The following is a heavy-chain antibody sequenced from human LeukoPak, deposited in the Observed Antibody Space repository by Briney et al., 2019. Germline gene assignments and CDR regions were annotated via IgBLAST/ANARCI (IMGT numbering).Heavy chain of an antibody. J-gene: IGHJ4*02. D-gene: IGHD5-24*01. V-gene: IGHV1-2*02. Sequence: ASVKVSCKASGYTFTGYYMHWVRQAPGQGLEWMGWINPNSGGTNYAQKFQGRVTMTRDTSISTAYMELSRLRSEDTAVYYCARARGRDGYNSRYFDYWGQGTLVTVSS. CDR2: INPNSGGT. CDR3: ARARGRDGYNSRYFDY. CDR1: GYTFTGYY.